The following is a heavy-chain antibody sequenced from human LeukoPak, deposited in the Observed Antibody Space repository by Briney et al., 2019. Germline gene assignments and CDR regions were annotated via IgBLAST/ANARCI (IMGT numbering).Heavy chain of an antibody. D-gene: IGHD3-9*01. CDR2: ISAYNGNT. Sequence: GASVKVSCKASGYTFTSYGISWVRQAPGQGLEWMGWISAYNGNTNYAQKLQGRVTMTTDTSTSTAYMELRSLRSDDTAVYYCARDRGSGGYDILTGSFDYWGQGTLVTVSS. CDR1: GYTFTSYG. CDR3: ARDRGSGGYDILTGSFDY. J-gene: IGHJ4*02. V-gene: IGHV1-18*01.